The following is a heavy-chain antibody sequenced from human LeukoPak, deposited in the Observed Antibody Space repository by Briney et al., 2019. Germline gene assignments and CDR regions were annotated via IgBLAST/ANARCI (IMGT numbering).Heavy chain of an antibody. CDR3: AKDGGYSYGSPQDY. V-gene: IGHV3-23*01. Sequence: GGSLRLSCAASGFTFSSYAMSSVRQAPGKGLEWVSAISGSGGSTYYADSVKGRFTISRDNSKNTLYLQMNSLRAEDTAVYYCAKDGGYSYGSPQDYWGQGTLVTVSS. J-gene: IGHJ4*02. CDR2: ISGSGGST. CDR1: GFTFSSYA. D-gene: IGHD5-18*01.